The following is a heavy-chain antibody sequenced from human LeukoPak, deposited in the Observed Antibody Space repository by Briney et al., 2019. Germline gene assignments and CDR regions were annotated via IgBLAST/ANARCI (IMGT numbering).Heavy chain of an antibody. CDR3: ARGPFIGDHYGWFDP. Sequence: PSETLSLTCAVYGGSFSGYYWSWIRQPPGKGLEWIGEINHSGSTNYNPSLKSRVTISVDTSKNQFSLKLSSVTAADTAVYYCARGPFIGDHYGWFDPWGQGTLVTVSS. CDR1: GGSFSGYY. J-gene: IGHJ5*02. V-gene: IGHV4-34*01. CDR2: INHSGST. D-gene: IGHD4-17*01.